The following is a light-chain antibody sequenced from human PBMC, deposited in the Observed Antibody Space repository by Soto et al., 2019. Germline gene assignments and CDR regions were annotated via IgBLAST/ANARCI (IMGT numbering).Light chain of an antibody. CDR1: QSVISN. CDR2: GAS. CDR3: QQYGSSPPSST. J-gene: IGKJ5*01. Sequence: EIVSTQSPGSLSLSPGERATLFCRASQSVISNLAWYQQKPGQAPRLLIYGASNRATDIPDRFSGRGSGTDFTLTISRLEPEDFAVYYCQQYGSSPPSSTFGQGTRLEIK. V-gene: IGKV3-20*01.